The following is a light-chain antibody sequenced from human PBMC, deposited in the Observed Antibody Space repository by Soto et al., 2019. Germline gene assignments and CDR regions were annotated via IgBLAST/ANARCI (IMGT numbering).Light chain of an antibody. CDR2: DVS. CDR1: ESISSW. J-gene: IGKJ4*01. V-gene: IGKV1-5*02. CDR3: QQYNNWPRAT. Sequence: DIQMTQIPSTLPASVGDTVTIICRASESISSWLAWYQQKPGKAPKLLIYDVSKLRRGVPSRFSGGGSGTEFNLTISSLQSEDFGVYYCQQYNNWPRATFGGGTKVDIK.